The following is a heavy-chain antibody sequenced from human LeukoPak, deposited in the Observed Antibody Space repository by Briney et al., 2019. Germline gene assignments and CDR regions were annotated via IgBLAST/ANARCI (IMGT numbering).Heavy chain of an antibody. CDR3: ARDRGSGYDYSPFDY. Sequence: ASVKVSCKASGGTFISYAISWVRQAPGQGLEWMGGIIPIFGTANYAQKFQGRVTITADESTSTAYMELSSLRSEDTAVYYCARDRGSGYDYSPFDYWGQGTLVTVSS. J-gene: IGHJ4*02. D-gene: IGHD5-12*01. CDR1: GGTFISYA. CDR2: IIPIFGTA. V-gene: IGHV1-69*13.